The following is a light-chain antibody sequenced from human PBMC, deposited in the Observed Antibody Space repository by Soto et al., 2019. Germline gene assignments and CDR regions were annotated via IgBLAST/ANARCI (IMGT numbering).Light chain of an antibody. Sequence: EIVMTPSPATLSVSPGERATLSCRASQSVSSNLAWYQQKPGQAPRLLIYGGSSRATGIPVRFSGSGSETDFTLTITRLEPEDFAVYYCQQYSSSRTFGQGTKVDI. J-gene: IGKJ1*01. CDR2: GGS. CDR3: QQYSSSRT. CDR1: QSVSSN. V-gene: IGKV3-20*01.